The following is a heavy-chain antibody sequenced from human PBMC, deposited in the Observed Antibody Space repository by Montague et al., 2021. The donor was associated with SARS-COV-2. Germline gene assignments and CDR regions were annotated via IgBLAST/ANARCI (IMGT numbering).Heavy chain of an antibody. CDR3: AKQALTRYCTSTTCFGAAFDI. Sequence: SETLSLTCTVSGVSISSYYWTWIRQPPGEGLEWIGFIYYSGSTNYNPSLKSRVTISVDTSKNQFSLKLSSVTAADTAVYYCAKQALTRYCTSTTCFGAAFDIWGQGTMVTASS. CDR2: IYYSGST. J-gene: IGHJ3*02. CDR1: GVSISSYY. V-gene: IGHV4-59*08. D-gene: IGHD2-2*01.